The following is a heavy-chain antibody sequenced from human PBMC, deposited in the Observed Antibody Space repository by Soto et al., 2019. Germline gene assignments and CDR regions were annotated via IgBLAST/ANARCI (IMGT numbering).Heavy chain of an antibody. D-gene: IGHD2-15*01. CDR3: ARGYCSGGSCAIGY. V-gene: IGHV1-18*01. J-gene: IGHJ4*02. CDR1: GYTFASYG. Sequence: ASVKVSCKASGYTFASYGRSWVRQDPGQGLEWMGWISAYNGNTNYAQKLQGRVTMTTDTSTSTAYMELRSLRSDDTAVYYCARGYCSGGSCAIGYWGQGTHVTVSS. CDR2: ISAYNGNT.